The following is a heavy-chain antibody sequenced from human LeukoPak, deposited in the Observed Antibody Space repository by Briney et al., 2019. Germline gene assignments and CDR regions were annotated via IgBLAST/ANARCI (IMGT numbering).Heavy chain of an antibody. CDR2: VYHSGTT. D-gene: IGHD1-7*01. CDR3: ATIVVNWNYMNY. V-gene: IGHV4-39*07. Sequence: SETLSLTCTVPGGSIISSDYYWGWIRQPPGQALEWIGNVYHSGTTYYNPSLKSRVTISVDTAKNQFSLNLNSVTAADTAVYYCATIVVNWNYMNYWGRGVLVTVSS. J-gene: IGHJ4*02. CDR1: GGSIISSDYY.